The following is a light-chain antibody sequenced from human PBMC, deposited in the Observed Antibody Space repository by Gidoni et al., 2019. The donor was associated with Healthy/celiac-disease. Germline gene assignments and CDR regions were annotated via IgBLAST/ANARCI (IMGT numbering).Light chain of an antibody. Sequence: DIQMTQSPSSLSASVGDRVTITCRASQSISSYLNWYQQKPGKAPKLLIYAASSLQSGVPSRFSGSGSGTDFTLTISSLQPEDFATYYCQQGYSTSLTFGQGTQVEIK. J-gene: IGKJ1*01. CDR3: QQGYSTSLT. CDR1: QSISSY. CDR2: AAS. V-gene: IGKV1-39*01.